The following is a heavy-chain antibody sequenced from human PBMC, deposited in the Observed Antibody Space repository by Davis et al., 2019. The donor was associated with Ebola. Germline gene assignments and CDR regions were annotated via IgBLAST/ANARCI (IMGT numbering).Heavy chain of an antibody. CDR2: IYNAGSRT. CDR3: TRGGMATPFDY. CDR1: GFTVSSNY. Sequence: SLKISCAASGFTVSSNYMSWVRQAPGKGLEWVSVIYNAGSRTYYADSVKGRFTISRDNSKNTLYLQMNSLRAEDTAVYYCTRGGMATPFDYWGQGTLVTVSS. J-gene: IGHJ4*02. V-gene: IGHV3-53*01. D-gene: IGHD5-24*01.